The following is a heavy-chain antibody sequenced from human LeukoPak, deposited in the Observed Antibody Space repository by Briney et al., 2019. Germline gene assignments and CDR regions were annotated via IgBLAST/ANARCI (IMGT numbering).Heavy chain of an antibody. J-gene: IGHJ4*02. CDR1: GGSISSGGYS. CDR2: IYHSGST. D-gene: IGHD3-10*01. Sequence: PSQTLSLTCAVSGGSISSGGYSWSWIRQPPGKGLEWIGYIYHSGSTYYNPSLKSRVTISVDRSKNQFSLKLSSVTAADTAVYYCARLDYYGSGSYDYWGQGTLVTVSS. CDR3: ARLDYYGSGSYDY. V-gene: IGHV4-30-2*01.